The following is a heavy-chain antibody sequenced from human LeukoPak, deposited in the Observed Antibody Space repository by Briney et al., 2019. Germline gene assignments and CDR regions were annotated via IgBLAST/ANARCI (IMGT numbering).Heavy chain of an antibody. V-gene: IGHV3-74*01. CDR2: INSDGSST. J-gene: IGHJ6*02. Sequence: HPGGSLRLSCAASGFTFSSYWMHWVRHAPGKGMVWVPRINSDGSSTSYADSVKGRFTISRDNAKNTLYLQMNSLRAEDTAVYYCARAPITMIVVDYYGMDVWGQGTTVTVSS. CDR3: ARAPITMIVVDYYGMDV. D-gene: IGHD3-22*01. CDR1: GFTFSSYW.